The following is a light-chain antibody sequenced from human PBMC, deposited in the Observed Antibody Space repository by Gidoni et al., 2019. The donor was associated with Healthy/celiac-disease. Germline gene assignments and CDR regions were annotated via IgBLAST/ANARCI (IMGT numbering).Light chain of an antibody. CDR1: SLRSYY. V-gene: IGLV3-19*01. Sequence: SSELTQDPAVSVALGQTVRITCQGDSLRSYYASWYQQKQGQAPVLVIYGKNNRPSGIPDRFSGSSSGNTASLTITGAQAEDEADYYCNSRDSSGNPSFGGGTKLTVL. J-gene: IGLJ2*01. CDR2: GKN. CDR3: NSRDSSGNPS.